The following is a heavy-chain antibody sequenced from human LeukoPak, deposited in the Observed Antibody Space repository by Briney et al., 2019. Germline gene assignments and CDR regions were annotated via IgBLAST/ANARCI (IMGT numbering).Heavy chain of an antibody. Sequence: PSETLSLTCTVSGGSISTYFWSWIRQPAGKGLEWIGRIYTSGSTNYNPSLKSRLTMSVDTSKNQFSLKLSSVTAADTAVYYCGGGVRAGRFDFWGQRTLVTVSS. J-gene: IGHJ4*02. CDR3: GGGVRAGRFDF. CDR2: IYTSGST. V-gene: IGHV4-4*07. D-gene: IGHD1-26*01. CDR1: GGSISTYF.